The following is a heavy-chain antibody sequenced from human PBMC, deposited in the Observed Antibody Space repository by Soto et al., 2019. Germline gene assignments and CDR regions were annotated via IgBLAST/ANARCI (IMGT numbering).Heavy chain of an antibody. D-gene: IGHD6-19*01. CDR2: INAGNGNT. J-gene: IGHJ4*02. Sequence: ASVKVSCKASGYTFTSYAMHCVRQAPGQMLEWMGWINAGNGNTKYSQKFQGRVTITRDTSASTAYMELSSLRSEDTAVYYCARPIHSLKQWRWYATLRDWGQGTLVTVSS. V-gene: IGHV1-3*01. CDR1: GYTFTSYA. CDR3: ARPIHSLKQWRWYATLRD.